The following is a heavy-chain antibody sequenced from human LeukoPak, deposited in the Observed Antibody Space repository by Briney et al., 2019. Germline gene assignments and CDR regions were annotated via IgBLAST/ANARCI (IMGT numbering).Heavy chain of an antibody. CDR2: ISGSSSTI. CDR3: ARDLMGGDP. Sequence: PGGSLRLSCAASGFTFSSYSMNWVRQAPGKGLEWVSYISGSSSTIYYADSVKGRFTISRDNAKNSLYLQMNSLRAEDTAVYYCARDLMGGDPWGQGTLVTVSS. J-gene: IGHJ5*02. V-gene: IGHV3-48*04. D-gene: IGHD3-16*01. CDR1: GFTFSSYS.